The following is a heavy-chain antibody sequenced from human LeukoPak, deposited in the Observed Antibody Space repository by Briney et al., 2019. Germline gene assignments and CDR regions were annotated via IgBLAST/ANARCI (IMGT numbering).Heavy chain of an antibody. CDR1: GFTFSSYA. CDR3: ATLPYYYDSSGSYYSDY. CDR2: ISGSGGST. D-gene: IGHD3-22*01. Sequence: PGGPLRLSCAASGFTFSSYAMSWVRQAPGKGLEWVSAISGSGGSTYYADSVKGRFTISRDNSKNTLYLQMNSLRVEDTAVYYCATLPYYYDSSGSYYSDYWGQGTLVTVSS. J-gene: IGHJ4*02. V-gene: IGHV3-23*01.